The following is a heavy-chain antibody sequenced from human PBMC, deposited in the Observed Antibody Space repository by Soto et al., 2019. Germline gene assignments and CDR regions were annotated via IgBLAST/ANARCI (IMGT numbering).Heavy chain of an antibody. CDR2: ISSSSSYI. Sequence: PGGSLRLSCAASGFTFSSYSMNWVRQAPGKGLEWVSSISSSSSYIYYADSVKGRFTISRDNAKNSLYLQMNSLRAEDTAVYYCASPPPHGSGPYYYGMDVWGQGTTVTVSS. J-gene: IGHJ6*02. CDR3: ASPPPHGSGPYYYGMDV. V-gene: IGHV3-21*01. D-gene: IGHD3-10*01. CDR1: GFTFSSYS.